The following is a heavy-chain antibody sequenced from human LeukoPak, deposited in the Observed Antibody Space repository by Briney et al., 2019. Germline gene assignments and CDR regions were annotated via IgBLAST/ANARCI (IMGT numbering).Heavy chain of an antibody. CDR3: ARDLHYYGSGSYYLFDH. D-gene: IGHD3-10*01. CDR1: GYTFTGYY. Sequence: ASVKVSCKASGYTFTGYYMHWVRQAPGQGLEWMGWINPNSGGTNYAQKFQGRVTMTRDTSISTAYMELSRLRSDDTAVYYCARDLHYYGSGSYYLFDHWGQGTLVTVSS. CDR2: INPNSGGT. J-gene: IGHJ4*02. V-gene: IGHV1-2*02.